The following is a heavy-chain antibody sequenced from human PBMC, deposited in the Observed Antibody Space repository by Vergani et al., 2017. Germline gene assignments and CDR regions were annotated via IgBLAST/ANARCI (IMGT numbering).Heavy chain of an antibody. CDR1: GGSISSYY. J-gene: IGHJ5*02. D-gene: IGHD3-10*01. Sequence: QVQLQESGPGLVKPSETLSLTCTVSGGSISSYYWSWIRQPPGKGLEWIGYIYYSGSTNYNPSLKSRVTISVDTSKNQFSLKLSSVTAADTAVYYWASLSTMVRGGGRWFDPWGQGTLVTVSS. V-gene: IGHV4-59*01. CDR3: ASLSTMVRGGGRWFDP. CDR2: IYYSGST.